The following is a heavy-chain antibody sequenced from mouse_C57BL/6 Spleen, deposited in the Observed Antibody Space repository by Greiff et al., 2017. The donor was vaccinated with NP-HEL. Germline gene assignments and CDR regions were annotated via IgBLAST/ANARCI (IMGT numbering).Heavy chain of an antibody. V-gene: IGHV3-8*01. CDR3: ATSIYDGYYGFAY. CDR1: GYSITSDY. J-gene: IGHJ3*01. CDR2: ISYSGST. D-gene: IGHD2-3*01. Sequence: EVQLVESGPGLAKPSQTLSLTCSVTGYSITSDYWNWIRKFPGNKLEYMGYISYSGSTYYNPSLKSRISTTRDTSKNQYYLQLNSVTTEDTATYYCATSIYDGYYGFAYWGQGTLVTVSA.